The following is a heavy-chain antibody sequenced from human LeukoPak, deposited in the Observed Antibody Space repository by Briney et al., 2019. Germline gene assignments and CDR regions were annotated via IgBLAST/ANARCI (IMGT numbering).Heavy chain of an antibody. D-gene: IGHD3-16*01. CDR1: GFTFNTFW. J-gene: IGHJ4*02. V-gene: IGHV3-7*01. CDR3: ARDGGDLWPLDE. CDR2: INHNGTEK. Sequence: GGSLRLSCAASGFTFNTFWMTWVRQAPGKGLEWVANINHNGTEKYYMDSVGGRFTISRDNAKNSLSLGMKSLRLDDTAVYYCARDGGDLWPLDEWGRGTLVTVSS.